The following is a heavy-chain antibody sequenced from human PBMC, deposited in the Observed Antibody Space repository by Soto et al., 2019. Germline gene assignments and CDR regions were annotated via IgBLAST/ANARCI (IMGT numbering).Heavy chain of an antibody. CDR1: GFTFSSYS. CDR3: ARDPPLVRATIFGAFDI. CDR2: ISSSSSTI. V-gene: IGHV3-48*04. Sequence: GGSLRLSCAASGFTFSSYSMNWVRQAPGKGLEWVSYISSSSSTIYYADSVKGRFTISRDNAKNSLYLQMNSLRAEDTAVYYCARDPPLVRATIFGAFDIWGQGTMVTVSS. D-gene: IGHD1-26*01. J-gene: IGHJ3*02.